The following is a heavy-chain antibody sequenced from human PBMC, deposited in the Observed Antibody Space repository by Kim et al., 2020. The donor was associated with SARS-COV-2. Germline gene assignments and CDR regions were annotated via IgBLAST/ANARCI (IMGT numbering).Heavy chain of an antibody. V-gene: IGHV4-31*03. CDR2: IYYSGST. CDR1: GGSISSGGYY. CDR3: ARDQSWGIAAALGYYGMDV. J-gene: IGHJ6*02. Sequence: SETLSLTCTVSGGSISSGGYYWSWIRQHPGKGLEWIGYIYYSGSTYYNPSLKSRVTISVDTSKNQFSLKLSSVTAADTAVYYCARDQSWGIAAALGYYGMDVWGQGTTVTVSS. D-gene: IGHD6-13*01.